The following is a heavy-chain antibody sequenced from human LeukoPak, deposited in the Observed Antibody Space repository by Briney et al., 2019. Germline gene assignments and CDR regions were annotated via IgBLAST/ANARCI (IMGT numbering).Heavy chain of an antibody. CDR1: GGSISSYY. J-gene: IGHJ2*01. V-gene: IGHV4-59*08. Sequence: SETLSLTCTVSGGSISSYYWSWIRQPPGKGLEWIGYIYYSGSTNYNPSFKSRVTISVDTSKNQFSLKLSSVTAADTAVYYCAGTYGDYARYFDLWGRGTLVTVSS. CDR3: AGTYGDYARYFDL. CDR2: IYYSGST. D-gene: IGHD4-17*01.